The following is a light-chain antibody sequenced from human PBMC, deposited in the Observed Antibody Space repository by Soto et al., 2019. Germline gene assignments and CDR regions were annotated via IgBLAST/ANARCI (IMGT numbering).Light chain of an antibody. J-gene: IGKJ1*01. CDR1: QGISTC. V-gene: IGKV3-15*01. Sequence: MTQSPYTLSASVGDRVTITCRASQGISTCLAWYQQKPGQAPRLLIYGASTRATGIPARFSGSGSGTEFTLTISSLQSEDFAVYYCQQYNNWPQTFGQGTKVDI. CDR3: QQYNNWPQT. CDR2: GAS.